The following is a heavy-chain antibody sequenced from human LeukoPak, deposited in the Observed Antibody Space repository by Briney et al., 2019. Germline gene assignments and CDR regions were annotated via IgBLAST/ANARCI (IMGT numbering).Heavy chain of an antibody. V-gene: IGHV3-30-3*01. Sequence: GGSLRLSCAASGFTFSSYAMHWVRQAPGKGLEWVAVISYDGSNKYYADSVKGRFTISRDNSKNTLYLQMNSLRAEDTAVYYCAREGYYDSSGPFDYWGQGTLVTVSS. CDR1: GFTFSSYA. D-gene: IGHD3-22*01. CDR3: AREGYYDSSGPFDY. CDR2: ISYDGSNK. J-gene: IGHJ4*02.